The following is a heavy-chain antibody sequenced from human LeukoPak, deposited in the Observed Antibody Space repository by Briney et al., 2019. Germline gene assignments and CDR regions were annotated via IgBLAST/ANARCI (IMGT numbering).Heavy chain of an antibody. Sequence: GGSLRLSCAASGFTFSSYAMNWVRQAPGKGLEWVSGMSGSGGSTYDADSVRGRFTISRDNSKNTLSLQMNSLRADDTAVYYCASLWDDGYWGQGTLVTVSS. CDR1: GFTFSSYA. V-gene: IGHV3-23*01. D-gene: IGHD1-1*01. CDR3: ASLWDDGY. CDR2: MSGSGGST. J-gene: IGHJ4*02.